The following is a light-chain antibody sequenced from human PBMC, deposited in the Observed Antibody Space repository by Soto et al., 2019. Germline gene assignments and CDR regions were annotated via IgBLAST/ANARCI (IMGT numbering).Light chain of an antibody. J-gene: IGLJ2*01. CDR1: SNDVWAYNF. CDR3: CSYAGIFAVL. V-gene: IGLV2-11*01. CDR2: DAT. Sequence: QSVLTQPRSVSGSPGQSVTISCTGTSNDVWAYNFVSWYQQPPGKAPKLMIYDATKRPSGVPDRFSGSKSDNTASLTISGLQAEDESYYYCCSYAGIFAVLFGGGTKLTVL.